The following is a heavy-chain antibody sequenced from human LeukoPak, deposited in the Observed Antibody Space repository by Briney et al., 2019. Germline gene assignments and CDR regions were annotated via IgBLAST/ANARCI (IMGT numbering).Heavy chain of an antibody. V-gene: IGHV1-18*01. CDR1: GYTFTSYG. CDR3: ATRADYDFWSGYPTPSAAFDI. Sequence: GASVKVSCKASGYTFTSYGISRVRQAPGQGLEWTGSISAYNGNTNYAQKLQGRVTMTTDTSTSTAYMELRSLRSDDTAVYYCATRADYDFWSGYPTPSAAFDIWGQGTMVTVSS. D-gene: IGHD3-3*01. CDR2: ISAYNGNT. J-gene: IGHJ3*02.